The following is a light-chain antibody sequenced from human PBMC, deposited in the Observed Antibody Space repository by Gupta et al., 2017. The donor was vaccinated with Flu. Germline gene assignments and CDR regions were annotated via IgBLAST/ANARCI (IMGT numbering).Light chain of an antibody. Sequence: DIQMTQSPSSLSAYVGDRVTITCRASQTISSYLNWYQQKPGKAPKLLIYAASTLQSGVPSRFSGSGSGTDFTLTISSLQPEDFATYYCQQSYSTPQTFGLGTKVEIK. V-gene: IGKV1-39*01. CDR1: QTISSY. CDR3: QQSYSTPQT. CDR2: AAS. J-gene: IGKJ1*01.